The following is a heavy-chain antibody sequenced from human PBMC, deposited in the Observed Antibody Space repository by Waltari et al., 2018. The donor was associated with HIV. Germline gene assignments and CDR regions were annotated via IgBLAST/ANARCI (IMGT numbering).Heavy chain of an antibody. J-gene: IGHJ4*02. CDR2: ISGSGGST. CDR3: AKDRHWLVRYFDY. V-gene: IGHV3-23*01. CDR1: GFTFSTFA. Sequence: EVQLLESGGGLEQPGGSLRLSCAASGFTFSTFAMNWVRQAPGKGLEWVSAISGSGGSTYYADSVKGRFTISRDSSKNTLYLQMNSLRVEDTAVYYCAKDRHWLVRYFDYWGQGTLVTVSS. D-gene: IGHD6-19*01.